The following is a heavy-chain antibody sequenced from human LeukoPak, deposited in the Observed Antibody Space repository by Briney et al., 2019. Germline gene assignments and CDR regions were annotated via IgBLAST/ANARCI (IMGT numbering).Heavy chain of an antibody. CDR1: EFTFSNYW. D-gene: IGHD6-19*01. J-gene: IGHJ4*02. CDR3: ATTVAGYPDDYLDY. Sequence: PGGSLRLPCAASEFTFSNYWMSWVRQAPGKGLERVAHTNQDGSKNYYVDSVRGRFTISRDNAKNSLYLQMNSLRAEDTAVYYCATTVAGYPDDYLDYWGQGTLVTVSS. CDR2: TNQDGSKN. V-gene: IGHV3-7*01.